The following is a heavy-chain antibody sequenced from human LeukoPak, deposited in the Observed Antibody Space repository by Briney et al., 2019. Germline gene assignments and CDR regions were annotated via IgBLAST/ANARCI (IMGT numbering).Heavy chain of an antibody. D-gene: IGHD3-22*01. CDR2: ISWNSGSV. J-gene: IGHJ3*01. V-gene: IGHV3-9*01. CDR3: VKVSSYHDTSGYYYGLPLAV. CDR1: GFTFNDYA. Sequence: PGRSLRLSCATSGFTFNDYAMHWVRQAPGKGLEWVSGISWNSGSVGYADSVKGRFTISRDNANNSLYLQMNSLRAEDTALYYCVKVSSYHDTSGYYYGLPLAVWGQGTKVTVSS.